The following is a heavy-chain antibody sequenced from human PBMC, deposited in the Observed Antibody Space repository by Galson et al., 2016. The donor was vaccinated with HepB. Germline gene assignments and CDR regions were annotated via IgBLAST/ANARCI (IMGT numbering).Heavy chain of an antibody. J-gene: IGHJ6*02. CDR3: ARGMKSRWYEDYYYGMDV. CDR1: GFTFSSYS. CDR2: ISSSSSTI. Sequence: SLRLSCAASGFTFSSYSMNWVRQAPGKGLEWVSYISSSSSTIYYADSVKGRFTISRDNAKNSLYLQMNSLRDADTAVYYCARGMKSRWYEDYYYGMDVWGQGTTVTVS. D-gene: IGHD6-13*01. V-gene: IGHV3-48*02.